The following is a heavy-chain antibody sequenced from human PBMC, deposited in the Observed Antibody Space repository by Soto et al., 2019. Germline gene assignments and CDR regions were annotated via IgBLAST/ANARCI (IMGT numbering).Heavy chain of an antibody. J-gene: IGHJ5*02. CDR2: IYSSGST. CDR1: GGSISSGGYY. V-gene: IGHV4-31*03. CDR3: ARVGGINWFDP. D-gene: IGHD3-16*01. Sequence: QVQLQESGPGLVKPSQTLSLTCTVSGGSISSGGYYWSWIRQHPGKGLEWIGYIYSSGSTYHNPSLKRRVTISVDMFKTPFPLKLSSVTAADTAVYYCARVGGINWFDPWGQGTLVTASS.